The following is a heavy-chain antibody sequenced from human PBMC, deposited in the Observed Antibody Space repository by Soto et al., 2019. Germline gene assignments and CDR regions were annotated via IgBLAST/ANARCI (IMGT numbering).Heavy chain of an antibody. CDR3: AHSLIGYYYDSSGSNWFDP. CDR1: GFSLSTSGVG. V-gene: IGHV2-5*02. J-gene: IGHJ5*02. D-gene: IGHD3-22*01. Sequence: QITLKESGPTLVKPTQTLTLTCTFSGFSLSTSGVGVGWIRQPPGKALEWLALIYWDDDKRYSPSLKSRLTITADTPKNPVVPTMTNKEPVDTATYYCAHSLIGYYYDSSGSNWFDPWGQGTLVTVSS. CDR2: IYWDDDK.